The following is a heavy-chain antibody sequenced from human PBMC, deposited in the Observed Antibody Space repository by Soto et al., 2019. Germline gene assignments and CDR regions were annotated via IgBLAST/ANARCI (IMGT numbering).Heavy chain of an antibody. Sequence: SETLSLTCTVSGGSISSSSYYWGWIRQPPGKGLEWIGSIYYSGSTYYNPSLKSRVTISVDTSKNQFSLKLSSVTAADTAVYYCARTMPIESTIFGVVPEPNNYYYYYGMDVWGQGTTVTVSS. V-gene: IGHV4-39*01. CDR1: GGSISSSSYY. CDR2: IYYSGST. D-gene: IGHD3-3*01. CDR3: ARTMPIESTIFGVVPEPNNYYYYYGMDV. J-gene: IGHJ6*02.